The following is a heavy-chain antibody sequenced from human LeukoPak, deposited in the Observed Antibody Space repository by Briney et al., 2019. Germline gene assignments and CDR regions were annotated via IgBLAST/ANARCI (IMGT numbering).Heavy chain of an antibody. D-gene: IGHD2-21*01. J-gene: IGHJ3*02. CDR3: ARDLRPYSPDAFDI. Sequence: PGGSLRLSCAASGFTFSSYWMSWVRQAPGKGLEWVANIKQDGSEKYYVDSVKGRFTISRDNAKNSLYLQMNSLRAEDTAVYYCARDLRPYSPDAFDIWGQGTMVTVSS. CDR2: IKQDGSEK. CDR1: GFTFSSYW. V-gene: IGHV3-7*01.